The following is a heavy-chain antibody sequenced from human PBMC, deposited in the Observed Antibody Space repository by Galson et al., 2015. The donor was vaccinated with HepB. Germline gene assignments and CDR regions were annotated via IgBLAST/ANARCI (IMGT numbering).Heavy chain of an antibody. D-gene: IGHD2-15*01. CDR2: ISGYNGNT. CDR1: GYTFNHYG. Sequence: SVKVSCKASGYTFNHYGITWVRQAPGQGLEWMGWISGYNGNTNYAQKFQGRAIMTRDKSTSTAYMELRSLRSDDTAIYYCARGEYCSAGSCYVDNWFDPWGQGTLVTVSS. V-gene: IGHV1-18*04. J-gene: IGHJ5*02. CDR3: ARGEYCSAGSCYVDNWFDP.